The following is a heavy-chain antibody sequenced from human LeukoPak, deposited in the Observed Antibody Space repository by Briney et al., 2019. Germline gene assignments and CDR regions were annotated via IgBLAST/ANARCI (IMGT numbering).Heavy chain of an antibody. CDR1: GSTFSTSA. V-gene: IGHV3-23*01. CDR2: ISGSGGST. D-gene: IGHD3-22*01. J-gene: IGHJ4*02. CDR3: AKSEDYDTREDY. Sequence: PGESLRLSCAASGSTFSTSAMTWVRQAPGKGLEWVSGISGSGGSTYYADSVKGRFTISRDNSKNTLYLQMKSLRAEDTAAYYCAKSEDYDTREDYWGQGTLVTV.